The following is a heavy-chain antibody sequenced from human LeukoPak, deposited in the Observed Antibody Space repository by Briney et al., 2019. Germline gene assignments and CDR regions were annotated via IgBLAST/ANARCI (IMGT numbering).Heavy chain of an antibody. V-gene: IGHV1-2*06. Sequence: ASVTVSCKASGYTFTGYYMHWVRQAPGQGLEWMGRTNPNSGGTNYAQKFQGSVTITRDTSISTAYKELSRLRSDDTAVYYCARVAGEYSSSWYGLVDYWGQGTLVTVSS. CDR1: GYTFTGYY. J-gene: IGHJ4*02. CDR2: TNPNSGGT. D-gene: IGHD6-13*01. CDR3: ARVAGEYSSSWYGLVDY.